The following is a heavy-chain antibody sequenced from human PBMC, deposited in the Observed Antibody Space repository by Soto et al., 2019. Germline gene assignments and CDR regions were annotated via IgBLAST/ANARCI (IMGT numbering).Heavy chain of an antibody. J-gene: IGHJ6*03. D-gene: IGHD2-2*01. CDR3: ARSIVVVPAAKVGYYMDV. V-gene: IGHV2-5*02. CDR1: GFSLSTSGVG. CDR2: IYWDDDK. Sequence: ESGPTLVNPTQTLTLTCTFSGFSLSTSGVGVGWIRQPPGKALEWLALIYWDDDKRYSPSLKSRLTITKDTSKNQVVLTMTNMDPVDTATYYCARSIVVVPAAKVGYYMDVWGKGTTVTVSS.